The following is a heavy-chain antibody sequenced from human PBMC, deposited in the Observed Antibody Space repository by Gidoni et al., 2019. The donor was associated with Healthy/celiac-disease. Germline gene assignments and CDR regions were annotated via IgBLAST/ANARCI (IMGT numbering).Heavy chain of an antibody. D-gene: IGHD3-10*01. V-gene: IGHV4-39*01. CDR2: IYYSGST. CDR1: GGSISSSSYY. CDR3: ARQGRITMVQGVI. Sequence: QLQLPESGPGLVKPSETLSLTCTVSGGSISSSSYYWGWIRQPPGKGLEWIGSIYYSGSTYYNPSLKSRVTISVDTSKNQFSLKLSSVTAADTAVYYCARQGRITMVQGVIWGQGTLVTVSS. J-gene: IGHJ4*02.